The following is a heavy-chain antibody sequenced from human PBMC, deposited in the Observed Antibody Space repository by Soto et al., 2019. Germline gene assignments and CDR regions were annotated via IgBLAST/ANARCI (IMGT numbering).Heavy chain of an antibody. CDR3: AKNGQPPYYYDGLDV. V-gene: IGHV1-18*01. CDR2: ISGYNGDA. CDR1: GYTFTRYG. Sequence: VASVKVSCKASGYTFTRYGISWVRQAPGQGLEWMGWISGYNGDANYAQRFQGRVSMTIDTSTTTAYMELRTLTSDDTAVYYCAKNGQPPYYYDGLDVWGQGTTVTVSS. D-gene: IGHD2-8*01. J-gene: IGHJ6*02.